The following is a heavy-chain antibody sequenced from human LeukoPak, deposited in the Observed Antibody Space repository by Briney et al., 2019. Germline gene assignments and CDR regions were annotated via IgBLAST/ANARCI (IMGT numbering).Heavy chain of an antibody. V-gene: IGHV3-74*01. Sequence: GGSLRLSCAASGFTFSSYWMHWVRQAPGKGLVWVSRINSDGSSTSYADSVKGRFTISRDNAKNSVFLQMNTLRAEDTAVYFCAKGYDSSGGQGTLVTVSS. CDR1: GFTFSSYW. J-gene: IGHJ4*02. D-gene: IGHD3-22*01. CDR2: INSDGSST. CDR3: AKGYDSS.